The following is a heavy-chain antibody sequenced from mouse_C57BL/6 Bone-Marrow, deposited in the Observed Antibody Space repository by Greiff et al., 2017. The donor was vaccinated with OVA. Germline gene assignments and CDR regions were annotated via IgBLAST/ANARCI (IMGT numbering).Heavy chain of an antibody. CDR2: IDPETGGT. Sequence: QVQLQESGAELVRPGASVTLSCKASGYTFTDYEMHWVKQTPVHGLEWIGAIDPETGGTAYNQKFKGKAILTADKSSSTAYMELRSLTSEDSASNYCTGGGGYDFHYYAVGNWGQGTSVTVSA. J-gene: IGHJ4*01. V-gene: IGHV1-15*01. CDR1: GYTFTDYE. D-gene: IGHD2-2*01. CDR3: TGGGGYDFHYYAVGN.